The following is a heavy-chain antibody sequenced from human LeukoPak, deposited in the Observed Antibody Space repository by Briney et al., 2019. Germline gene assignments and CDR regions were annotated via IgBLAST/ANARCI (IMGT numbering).Heavy chain of an antibody. D-gene: IGHD2-2*01. CDR1: GFTFSSYG. J-gene: IGHJ4*02. CDR2: IWYDGSNK. V-gene: IGHV3-33*01. Sequence: GGSLRLSCAASGFTFSSYGMHWVRQAPGKGPEWVAVIWYDGSNKYYADSVKGRFTISRDNSKNTLYLQMNSLRAEDTAVYYCARDGGSGYCSSTSCYPDYWGQGTLVTVSS. CDR3: ARDGGSGYCSSTSCYPDY.